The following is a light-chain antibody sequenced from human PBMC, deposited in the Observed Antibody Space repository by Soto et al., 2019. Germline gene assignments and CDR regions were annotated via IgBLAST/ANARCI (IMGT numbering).Light chain of an antibody. J-gene: IGKJ1*01. CDR3: QQYGSAGT. CDR2: GAS. V-gene: IGKV3-20*01. Sequence: IVLTQSPGTLSLSPGERATLSCRASQSVSNTYLAWYQQKPGQAPRLLIYGASNRATGIPDRFSGSGSGTDVTLAISRLEPEDFAVYYCQQYGSAGTFGQGTKVEIK. CDR1: QSVSNTY.